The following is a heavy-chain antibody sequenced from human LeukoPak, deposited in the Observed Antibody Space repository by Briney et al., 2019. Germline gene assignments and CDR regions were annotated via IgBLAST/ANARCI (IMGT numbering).Heavy chain of an antibody. J-gene: IGHJ4*02. CDR3: ARETRLPVWGSYRYTSIDY. D-gene: IGHD3-16*02. V-gene: IGHV4-34*01. Sequence: SETLSLTCAVYGGSFSGYYWSWIRQPPGKGLEWIGEINHSGSTNYNPSLKSRVTISVDTSKNQFSLKLSSVTAADTAVYYCARETRLPVWGSYRYTSIDYWGQGTLVTVFS. CDR1: GGSFSGYY. CDR2: INHSGST.